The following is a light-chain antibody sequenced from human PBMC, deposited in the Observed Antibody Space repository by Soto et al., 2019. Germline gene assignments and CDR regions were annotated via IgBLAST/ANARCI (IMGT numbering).Light chain of an antibody. Sequence: QSVLTQPASVSGSPGQSITISCAGTMRDIGGYSYVSWYQQHPGKAPKLLISDVSKRPSGVPDRFSGSKFGNTASLTISGLQAEDEADYYCCSYAGAFIYVFGSGTKVTVL. V-gene: IGLV2-11*01. CDR2: DVS. J-gene: IGLJ1*01. CDR1: MRDIGGYSY. CDR3: CSYAGAFIYV.